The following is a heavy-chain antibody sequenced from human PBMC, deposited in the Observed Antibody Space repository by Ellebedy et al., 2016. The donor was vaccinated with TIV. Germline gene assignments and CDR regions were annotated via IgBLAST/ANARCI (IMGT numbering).Heavy chain of an antibody. CDR2: IDHSGIT. CDR1: GGSFSGYF. V-gene: IGHV4-34*01. CDR3: AKRKGNEYSKLNWFDP. J-gene: IGHJ5*02. D-gene: IGHD6-6*01. Sequence: MPGGSLRLSCAAYGGSFSGYFWTWIRQPPGKGLEWIGEIDHSGITNYNPSLKSRITMSVDTSKKQFSLKVNSVTAADTAVYYRAKRKGNEYSKLNWFDPWGQGTLVTVSS.